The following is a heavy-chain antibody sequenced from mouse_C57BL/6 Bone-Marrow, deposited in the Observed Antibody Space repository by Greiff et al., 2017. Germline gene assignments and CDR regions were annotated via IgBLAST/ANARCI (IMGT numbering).Heavy chain of an antibody. Sequence: QVQLQQPGAELVRPGSSVKLSCKASGYTFTSYWVHWVKQRPIQGLEWIGNIDPSDSETHYNQKFKDKATLTVDKSSSTAYMQLSSLTSEDSAVYYCARRDGYSLAWFAYWGQGTLVTVSA. V-gene: IGHV1-52*01. D-gene: IGHD2-3*01. CDR1: GYTFTSYW. CDR2: IDPSDSET. J-gene: IGHJ3*01. CDR3: ARRDGYSLAWFAY.